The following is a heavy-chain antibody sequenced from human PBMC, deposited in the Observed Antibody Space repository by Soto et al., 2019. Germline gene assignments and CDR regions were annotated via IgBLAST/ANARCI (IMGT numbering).Heavy chain of an antibody. V-gene: IGHV4-34*01. Sequence: QVQLQQWGAGLLKPSETLSLTCAVYGGSFSGYYWSWIRQPPGKGLEWIGEINHSGSTNYNPSLKSRVTITVGTSTNQLSLEPSSVTPADTAVYYCARQMTTVPTPNSSYCSGMDVWGQATTVTVSS. J-gene: IGHJ6*01. CDR3: ARQMTTVPTPNSSYCSGMDV. CDR1: GGSFSGYY. CDR2: INHSGST. D-gene: IGHD4-17*01.